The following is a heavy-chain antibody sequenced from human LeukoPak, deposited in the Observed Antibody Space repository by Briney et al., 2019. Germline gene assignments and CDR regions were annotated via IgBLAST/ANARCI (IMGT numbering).Heavy chain of an antibody. V-gene: IGHV3-7*01. D-gene: IGHD3-22*01. CDR3: AAWTDRGYNY. J-gene: IGHJ4*02. CDR1: GFTFSKSW. CDR2: IYPEGTEK. Sequence: GGSLRLSCAASGFTFSKSWMNWVRQAPGKGLEWVANIYPEGTEKRFVDAVEGRFTMSRDNAENSLYLQMNSLRAEDTATYYCAAWTDRGYNYWGQGSVVAVSP.